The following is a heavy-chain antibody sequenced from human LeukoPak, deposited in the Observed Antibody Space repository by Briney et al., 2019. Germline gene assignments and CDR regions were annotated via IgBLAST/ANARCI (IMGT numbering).Heavy chain of an antibody. CDR2: ISGSGGST. CDR1: GFTFSSYA. V-gene: IGHV3-23*01. J-gene: IGHJ4*02. CDR3: TRNEAGDYSFDC. Sequence: GGSLRLSCAASGFTFSSYAMSWVRQAPGKGLEWVSAISGSGGSTYYADSVKGRFTISRDNAKNSLYLQMNSLGAEDTAVYYCTRNEAGDYSFDCWGQGTLVTVSS. D-gene: IGHD4-17*01.